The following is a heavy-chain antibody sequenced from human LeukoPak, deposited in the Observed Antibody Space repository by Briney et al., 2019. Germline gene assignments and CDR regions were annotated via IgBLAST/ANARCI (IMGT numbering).Heavy chain of an antibody. CDR1: GGSFSSSSYY. Sequence: SETLSLTCTVSGGSFSSSSYYWGWIRQPPGRGLEWIGSISYTGSTYYNPSLKSRVAISVDASKNQFSLKLSSVTAADTAVYYCARHAVIVVRREFRNWFDPWGQGTLVTVSS. D-gene: IGHD6-6*01. CDR3: ARHAVIVVRREFRNWFDP. J-gene: IGHJ5*02. V-gene: IGHV4-39*01. CDR2: ISYTGST.